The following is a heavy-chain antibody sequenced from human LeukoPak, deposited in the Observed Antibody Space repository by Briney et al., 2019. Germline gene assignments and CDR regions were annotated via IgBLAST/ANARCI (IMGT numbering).Heavy chain of an antibody. D-gene: IGHD3-22*01. V-gene: IGHV3-21*01. Sequence: GGSLRLSCAASGFTFSSYSMNWVRQAPGKGLEWVSSISSSSSYIYYADSVRGRFTISRDNAKNSLYLQMNSLRAEDTAVYYCARGYYYDSRPRGDDAFDIWGQGTMVTVSS. J-gene: IGHJ3*02. CDR3: ARGYYYDSRPRGDDAFDI. CDR1: GFTFSSYS. CDR2: ISSSSSYI.